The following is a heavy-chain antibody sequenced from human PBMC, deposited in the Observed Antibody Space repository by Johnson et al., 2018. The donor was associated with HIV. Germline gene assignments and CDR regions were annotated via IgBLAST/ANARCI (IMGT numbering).Heavy chain of an antibody. Sequence: QVQLVESGGGVVQPGRSLRLSCAASGFTFSDYYMSWIRQAPGKGLEWVSYISSSGNTIYSADSVKGRFPIFRDNAKTSLYLQRNSGRAEDTAVYYWAKDRGAAAGTGAFEIWGQGTMGTVSS. V-gene: IGHV3-11*01. D-gene: IGHD6-13*01. CDR3: AKDRGAAAGTGAFEI. CDR1: GFTFSDYY. CDR2: ISSSGNTI. J-gene: IGHJ3*02.